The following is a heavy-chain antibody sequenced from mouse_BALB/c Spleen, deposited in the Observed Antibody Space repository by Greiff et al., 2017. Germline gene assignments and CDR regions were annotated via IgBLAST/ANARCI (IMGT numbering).Heavy chain of an antibody. CDR2: ISDGGSYT. Sequence: DVQLVESGGGLVKPGGSLKLSCAASGFTFSDYYMYWVRQTPEKRLEWVATISDGGSYTYYPDSVKGRFTISRDNAKNNLYLQMSSLKSEDTAKYYYAGGREHGVGTDDMDYWGQGTSVTVSS. J-gene: IGHJ4*01. CDR1: GFTFSDYY. CDR3: AGGREHGVGTDDMDY. D-gene: IGHD3-1*01. V-gene: IGHV5-4*02.